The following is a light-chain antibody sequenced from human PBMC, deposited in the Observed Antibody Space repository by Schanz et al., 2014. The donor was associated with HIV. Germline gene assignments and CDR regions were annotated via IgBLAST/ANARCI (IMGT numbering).Light chain of an antibody. V-gene: IGLV4-69*01. Sequence: QLVLTQSPSASASLGASVKLTCTLDSGHRTYAIAWHQQQPEKGPRYLMKLNSDGSHSKGDGIPDRFSGSSSGAERYLTISSLQSEDEADYYCQTWGTGIRVFGGGTKLTV. J-gene: IGLJ3*02. CDR2: LNSDGSH. CDR3: QTWGTGIRV. CDR1: SGHRTYA.